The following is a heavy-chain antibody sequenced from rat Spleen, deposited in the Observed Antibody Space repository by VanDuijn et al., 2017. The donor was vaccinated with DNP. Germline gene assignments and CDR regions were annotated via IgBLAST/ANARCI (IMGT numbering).Heavy chain of an antibody. Sequence: EVQLVESGGGLVQPGRSLKLSCAASGFTFSNYYMAWVRQAPTKGLEWVASISPSGGSTYYRDSVQGRFTVSRDNAKSSLYLQMDSLRSEDTATYYCARQIYYYDGTYYWYFDFWGPGTMVTVSS. CDR3: ARQIYYYDGTYYWYFDF. CDR2: ISPSGGST. J-gene: IGHJ1*01. D-gene: IGHD1-12*02. CDR1: GFTFSNYY. V-gene: IGHV5-25*01.